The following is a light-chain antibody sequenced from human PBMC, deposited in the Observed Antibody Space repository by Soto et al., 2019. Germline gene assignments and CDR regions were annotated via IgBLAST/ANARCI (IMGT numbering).Light chain of an antibody. CDR2: DVS. J-gene: IGLJ3*02. Sequence: QSVLTQPASVSGSPGQSITISCTGTSSAVGAYNYVSWYQQHPGKAPKLMIFDVSNRPSGVSNRFSGSKSGNTASLTISGLQAEDEADYYCSSYTTATTRVFGGGTKLTVL. V-gene: IGLV2-14*01. CDR3: SSYTTATTRV. CDR1: SSAVGAYNY.